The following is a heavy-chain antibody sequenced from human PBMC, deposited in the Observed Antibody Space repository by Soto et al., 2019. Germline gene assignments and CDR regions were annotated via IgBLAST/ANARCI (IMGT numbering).Heavy chain of an antibody. CDR3: ARELRYFDWLSPGPNWFDP. D-gene: IGHD3-9*01. J-gene: IGHJ5*02. Sequence: GASVKVSCKASGYTFTSYAMHWVRQAPGQRLEWMGWINAGNGNTKYSQKFQGRVTITRDTSASTAYMELSSLRSEDTAVYYCARELRYFDWLSPGPNWFDPWGQGTLVTVSS. CDR1: GYTFTSYA. CDR2: INAGNGNT. V-gene: IGHV1-3*01.